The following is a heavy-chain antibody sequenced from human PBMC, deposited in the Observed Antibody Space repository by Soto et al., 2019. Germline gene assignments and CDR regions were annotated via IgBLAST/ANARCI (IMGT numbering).Heavy chain of an antibody. D-gene: IGHD3-10*01. CDR3: TRRGFGAFVYYFDS. Sequence: QFQLVQSGAEVKKPGASVKVSCKTSGYTFTTYGITWARQPPGRGLEWRGWISPYNGITKYAQKRQGRATMTADTSTSTAYMDLRSLTSDDTAVYYCTRRGFGAFVYYFDSWGQGTLVTVSS. CDR1: GYTFTTYG. CDR2: ISPYNGIT. J-gene: IGHJ4*02. V-gene: IGHV1-18*01.